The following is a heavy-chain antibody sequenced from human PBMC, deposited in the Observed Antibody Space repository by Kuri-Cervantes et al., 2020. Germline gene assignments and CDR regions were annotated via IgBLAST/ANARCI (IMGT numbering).Heavy chain of an antibody. D-gene: IGHD6-19*01. J-gene: IGHJ4*02. CDR1: GYTFTAYQ. CDR3: ARGRPKRSYSSGWYVGY. Sequence: ASVKVSCKASGYTFTAYQMHWVRQAPGQGLEWMGWIYPNSGDTNYAQKFQGRVTMTRDTSISTAYMEISSLRSDDTAVYYCARGRPKRSYSSGWYVGYWGQGTPVTVSS. CDR2: IYPNSGDT. V-gene: IGHV1-2*02.